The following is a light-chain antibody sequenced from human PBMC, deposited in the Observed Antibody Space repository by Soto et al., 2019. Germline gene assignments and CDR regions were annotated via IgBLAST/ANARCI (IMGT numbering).Light chain of an antibody. CDR2: EVS. Sequence: QSVLTQPASVSGSPGQSITISCTGTSSDVGDYEYVSWYQQHPGKGPKLMIYEVSNRTSGVSNRFSGSKSGNTASLTISGLQAEYETEYFCSSYKRTSRVYVFGTGTKVTVL. CDR3: SSYKRTSRVYV. J-gene: IGLJ1*01. V-gene: IGLV2-14*01. CDR1: SSDVGDYEY.